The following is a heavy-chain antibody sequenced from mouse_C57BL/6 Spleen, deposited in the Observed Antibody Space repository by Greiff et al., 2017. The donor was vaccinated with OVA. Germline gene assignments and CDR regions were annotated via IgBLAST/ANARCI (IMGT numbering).Heavy chain of an antibody. V-gene: IGHV1-61*01. Sequence: QVQLQQPGAELVRPGSSVKLSCKASGYTFTSYWMDWVKQRPGQGLEWIGNIYPSDSETHYNQKFKDKATLTVDKSSSTAYMQLSSLTSEDSAVYYCARGAYYGSSYYFDDWGPGTTLTVSS. D-gene: IGHD1-1*01. CDR3: ARGAYYGSSYYFDD. CDR1: GYTFTSYW. CDR2: IYPSDSET. J-gene: IGHJ2*01.